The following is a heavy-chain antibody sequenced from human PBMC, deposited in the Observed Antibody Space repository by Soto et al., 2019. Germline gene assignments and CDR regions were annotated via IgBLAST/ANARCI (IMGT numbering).Heavy chain of an antibody. D-gene: IGHD3-22*01. J-gene: IGHJ6*02. CDR3: AGSGYYHNSGMDV. V-gene: IGHV3-11*03. Sequence: GSVKGRFTISRDNAKNSLSLQVNSLTAEDTAVYYCAGSGYYHNSGMDVWGQGTTVTAP.